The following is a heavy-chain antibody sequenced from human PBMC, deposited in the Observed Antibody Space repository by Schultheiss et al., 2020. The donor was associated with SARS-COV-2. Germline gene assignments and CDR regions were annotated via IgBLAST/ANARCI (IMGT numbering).Heavy chain of an antibody. CDR3: ARSSEYSSGLNFDY. V-gene: IGHV4-4*02. J-gene: IGHJ4*02. CDR2: IYHSGST. CDR1: GGSISSSNW. D-gene: IGHD6-19*01. Sequence: SETLSLTCAVSGGSISSSNWWSWVRQPPGKGLEWIGEIYHSGSTNYNPSLKSRVTISVDKSKNQFSLKLSSVTAADTAVYYCARSSEYSSGLNFDYWGQGTLVTVSS.